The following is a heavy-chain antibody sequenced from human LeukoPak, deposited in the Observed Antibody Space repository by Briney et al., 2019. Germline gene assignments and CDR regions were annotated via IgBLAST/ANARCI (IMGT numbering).Heavy chain of an antibody. Sequence: GGSLRLSCAASGFTLSSYDMNWVRQAPGKGLEWVSYISSSTSTIYYADSVKGRFTISRDNAKNSLYLQMNSLRAEDTAVYYCATNSGPFLDTYYYYYMDVWGKGTTVTVSS. CDR1: GFTLSSYD. V-gene: IGHV3-48*01. J-gene: IGHJ6*03. D-gene: IGHD3-10*01. CDR3: ATNSGPFLDTYYYYYMDV. CDR2: ISSSTSTI.